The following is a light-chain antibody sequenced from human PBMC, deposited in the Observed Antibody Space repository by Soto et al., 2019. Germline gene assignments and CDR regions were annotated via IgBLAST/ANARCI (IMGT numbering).Light chain of an antibody. Sequence: QSVLTQPASVSGSLGQSITIPCTGTSNDVGGYHSVSWYQQHPGKAPQLMIYEVSNRPSGVSNRFSGSKSDKTASLTISGLQAEDEADYDCTSYTSSSTVVFGGGTKLTDL. CDR2: EVS. CDR1: SNDVGGYHS. J-gene: IGLJ2*01. CDR3: TSYTSSSTVV. V-gene: IGLV2-14*01.